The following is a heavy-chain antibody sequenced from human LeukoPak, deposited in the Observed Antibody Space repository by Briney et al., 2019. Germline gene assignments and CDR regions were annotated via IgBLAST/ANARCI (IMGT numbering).Heavy chain of an antibody. CDR2: ISSSGSTI. V-gene: IGHV3-48*04. Sequence: GGSLRLSCAASGFTFSSYSMNWVRQAPGKGLEWVSSISSSGSTIYYADSVKGRFTISRDNAKNSLYLQMNSLRAEDTAVYYCARRVTKDYYMDVWGKGTTVTVSS. CDR3: ARRVTKDYYMDV. D-gene: IGHD4-11*01. CDR1: GFTFSSYS. J-gene: IGHJ6*03.